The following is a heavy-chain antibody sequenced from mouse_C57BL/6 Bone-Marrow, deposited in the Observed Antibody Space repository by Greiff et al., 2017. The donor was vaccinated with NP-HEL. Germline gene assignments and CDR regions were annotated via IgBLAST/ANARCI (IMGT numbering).Heavy chain of an antibody. CDR3: ARFAGTNFYYAMDY. D-gene: IGHD1-1*01. V-gene: IGHV1-64*01. Sequence: QVQLKQPGAELVKPGASVKLSCKASGYTFTSYWMHWVKQRPGQGLEWIGMIHPNSGGTNYNEKFKSKATLTVDKSSSTAYMQLSSLTSEDSAVYYCARFAGTNFYYAMDYWGQGTSVTVSS. CDR2: IHPNSGGT. J-gene: IGHJ4*01. CDR1: GYTFTSYW.